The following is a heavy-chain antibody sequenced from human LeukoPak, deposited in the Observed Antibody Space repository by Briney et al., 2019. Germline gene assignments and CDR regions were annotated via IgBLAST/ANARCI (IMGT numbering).Heavy chain of an antibody. CDR3: AKDRAYYDILTGGDYYYGMDV. D-gene: IGHD3-9*01. V-gene: IGHV3-23*01. CDR2: ISGSGGST. CDR1: GFTFSSYA. Sequence: GSLRLSCAASGFTFSSYAMSWVRQAPGKGLEWASAISGSGGSTYYADSVKGRFTISRDNSKNTLYLQMNSLRAEGTAVYYCAKDRAYYDILTGGDYYYGMDVWGQGTTVTVSS. J-gene: IGHJ6*02.